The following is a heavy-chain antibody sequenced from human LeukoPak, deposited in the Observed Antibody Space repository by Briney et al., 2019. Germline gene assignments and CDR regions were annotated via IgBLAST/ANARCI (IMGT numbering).Heavy chain of an antibody. J-gene: IGHJ3*02. CDR3: ARDLSDYYGSGSYRPIDAFDI. D-gene: IGHD3-10*01. CDR2: INHSGSP. CDR1: GGSVSSYY. Sequence: SETLSLTCTVSGGSVSSYYWSWIRQPPGKGLEWIGEINHSGSPNYNPSLKSRVTISIDTSKNQFSLKLSPVTAADTAVYYCARDLSDYYGSGSYRPIDAFDIWGQGTMVTVSS. V-gene: IGHV4-34*01.